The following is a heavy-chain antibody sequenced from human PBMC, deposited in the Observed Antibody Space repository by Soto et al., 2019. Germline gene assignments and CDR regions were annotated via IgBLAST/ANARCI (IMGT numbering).Heavy chain of an antibody. V-gene: IGHV1-69*13. Sequence: ASVKVSCKASGGTFSSYAISWVRQAPGQGLEWKGEIIPIFGTANYVQKFQGRVTITADESTSTAYMELSSLRSEDTAVYYCAATLMNCTNGVCYTRDYYYYYGMDVWGQGTTVTVSS. J-gene: IGHJ6*02. D-gene: IGHD2-8*01. CDR2: IIPIFGTA. CDR1: GGTFSSYA. CDR3: AATLMNCTNGVCYTRDYYYYYGMDV.